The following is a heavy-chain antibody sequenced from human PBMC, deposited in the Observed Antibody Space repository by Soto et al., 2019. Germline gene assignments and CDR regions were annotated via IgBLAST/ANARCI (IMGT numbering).Heavy chain of an antibody. J-gene: IGHJ6*02. CDR2: INPSGGST. Sequence: QVQLVQSGAEVKKPGASVKVSCKASGYTFTSYYMHWVRQAPGQGLEWMGIINPSGGSTSYAQKFQGRVTMTRDTSTSTVYMEQSSLRSEDTAVYYCARDLRSHHYGDYYYYGMDVWGQGTTVTVSS. CDR1: GYTFTSYY. D-gene: IGHD4-17*01. V-gene: IGHV1-46*01. CDR3: ARDLRSHHYGDYYYYGMDV.